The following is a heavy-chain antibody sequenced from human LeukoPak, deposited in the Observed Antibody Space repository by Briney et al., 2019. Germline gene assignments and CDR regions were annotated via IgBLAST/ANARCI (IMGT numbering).Heavy chain of an antibody. CDR3: ARGEWLPSNFQH. V-gene: IGHV4-59*01. CDR2: IYYSGST. J-gene: IGHJ1*01. D-gene: IGHD3-3*01. CDR1: GGSISSYY. Sequence: SETLSLTCTVSGGSISSYYWSWIRQPPGKGLEWIGYIYYSGSTNYNPSLKSRVTISVDTSKNQFSLKLSSVTAADTAVYYCARGEWLPSNFQHWGQGTLVTVSS.